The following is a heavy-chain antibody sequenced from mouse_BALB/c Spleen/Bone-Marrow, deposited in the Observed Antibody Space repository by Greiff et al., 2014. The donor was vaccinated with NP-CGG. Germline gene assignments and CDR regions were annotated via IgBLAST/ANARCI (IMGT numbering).Heavy chain of an antibody. J-gene: IGHJ4*01. V-gene: IGHV2-3*01. CDR3: AKWDYYGYNYAMDY. D-gene: IGHD1-2*01. CDR2: IWGDGST. CDR1: GFSLTNYG. Sequence: VKLVESGPGLVAPSQSLSITCTVSGFSLTNYGVSWVRQPPGKGLEWLGVIWGDGSTNYHSALISRLSISKDTSKSQVFLKLNILQTDDTATYYGAKWDYYGYNYAMDYWGQGTSVTVSS.